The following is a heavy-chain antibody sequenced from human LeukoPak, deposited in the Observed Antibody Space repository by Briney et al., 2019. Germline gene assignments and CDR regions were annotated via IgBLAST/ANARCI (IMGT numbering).Heavy chain of an antibody. Sequence: GGSLRLSCAASGFTFSSYSMNWVRQAPGKGLEWVSCITRSSIYIYYADSVKGRFTISRDNAKNSLYLQMNSLRAEDMAVYYCAELGITMIGGVWGKGTTVTISS. CDR3: AELGITMIGGV. CDR2: ITRSSIYI. J-gene: IGHJ6*04. V-gene: IGHV3-21*01. D-gene: IGHD3-10*02. CDR1: GFTFSSYS.